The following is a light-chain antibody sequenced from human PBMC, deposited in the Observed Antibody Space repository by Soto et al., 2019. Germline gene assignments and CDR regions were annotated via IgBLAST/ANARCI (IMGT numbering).Light chain of an antibody. CDR1: STNIGAGYD. Sequence: QLVLTQPPSVSGAPGQRVTISCTGSSTNIGAGYDVHWYQQLPGTAPQLLIYDNNNRPSGVPDRFSGSIDSSSNSASLTISGLKTDDEADYYCQSYHSGNVVFGGGTKLTVL. CDR2: DNN. J-gene: IGLJ2*01. V-gene: IGLV1-40*01. CDR3: QSYHSGNVV.